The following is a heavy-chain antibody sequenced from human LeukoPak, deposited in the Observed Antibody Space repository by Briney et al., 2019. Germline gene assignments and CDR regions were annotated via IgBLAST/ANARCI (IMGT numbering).Heavy chain of an antibody. J-gene: IGHJ4*02. Sequence: GGSLRLSCAASGFTFSSYAMSWVRQAPGKGLEWVGAISGGGGSIYYAVSVKGRFTASRDNSKNTLYLQMNSLRAEDTALYYCAKDLVDTAMIDFDYWGQGTLVTVSS. V-gene: IGHV3-23*01. D-gene: IGHD5-18*01. CDR1: GFTFSSYA. CDR2: ISGGGGSI. CDR3: AKDLVDTAMIDFDY.